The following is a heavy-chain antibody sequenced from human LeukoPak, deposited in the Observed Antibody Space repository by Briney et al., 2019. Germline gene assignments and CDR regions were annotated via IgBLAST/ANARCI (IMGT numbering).Heavy chain of an antibody. CDR1: GFTFSSYA. J-gene: IGHJ4*02. CDR2: ISYDGSNK. V-gene: IGHV3-30-3*01. Sequence: GGSLRLSCAASGFTFSSYAMHWVRQAPGKGLEWVAVISYDGSNKYYADSVKGRLTISRDNSKNTLYLQMNSLRAEDTAVYYCASSYGSGTYYFDYWGQGTLVTVSS. CDR3: ASSYGSGTYYFDY. D-gene: IGHD3-10*01.